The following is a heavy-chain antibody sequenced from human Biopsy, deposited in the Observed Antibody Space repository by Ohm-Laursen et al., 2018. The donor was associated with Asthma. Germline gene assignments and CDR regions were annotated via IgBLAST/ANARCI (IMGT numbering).Heavy chain of an antibody. CDR1: GFNVNSYT. Sequence: RSLRLSCAASGFNVNSYTFSWVRQAPGKGLEWVAVISYDGSSIYYADSVKGRFTISRDNSKNTLSLQMNSLTAEDTAVYYCAREGVAGTHIEDWGQGTLVTVSS. CDR3: AREGVAGTHIED. V-gene: IGHV3-30-3*01. D-gene: IGHD6-19*01. J-gene: IGHJ4*02. CDR2: ISYDGSSI.